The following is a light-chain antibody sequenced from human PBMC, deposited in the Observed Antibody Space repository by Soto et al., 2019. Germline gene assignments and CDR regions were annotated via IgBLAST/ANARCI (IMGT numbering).Light chain of an antibody. Sequence: EIVMTQSPATLSVSPGERATLSCRASQSVSSNLAWYQQKPGQAPRLLIYGASTRATGIPARFSGSGSGTEFTLTISSLQSEDFALYYCQQYNDWPLTFGQGTKVDI. V-gene: IGKV3-15*01. CDR2: GAS. CDR1: QSVSSN. J-gene: IGKJ1*01. CDR3: QQYNDWPLT.